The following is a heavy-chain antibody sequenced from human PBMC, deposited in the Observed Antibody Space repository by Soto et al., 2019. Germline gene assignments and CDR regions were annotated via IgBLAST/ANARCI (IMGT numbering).Heavy chain of an antibody. CDR2: IYCSWRT. D-gene: IGHD3-22*01. CDR1: GGCVSSGSYC. Sequence: WGTLSLTCAVSGGCVSSGSYCWSWIRQPPGKGLVWIGYIYCSWRTNYNPSLKSRVTISVDTTKNQFSLKLSSVTAADTAVDYCARGNYYDSSGYYPPYFQHWGQGTLVTVSS. CDR3: ARGNYYDSSGYYPPYFQH. J-gene: IGHJ1*01. V-gene: IGHV4-61*01.